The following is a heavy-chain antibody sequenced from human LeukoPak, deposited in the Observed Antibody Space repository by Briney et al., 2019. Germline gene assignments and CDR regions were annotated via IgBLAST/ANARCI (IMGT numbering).Heavy chain of an antibody. CDR2: IYSGGST. CDR1: GFTVSSNY. D-gene: IGHD3-22*01. Sequence: GGSLRLSCAASGFTVSSNYMSWVRQAPGKGLEWVSVIYSGGSTYYADSVKGRFTISRHNSKNTLYLQMNSLRAEDTAVYYCAKVSIDLVVVIRRYYFDYWGQGTLVTVSS. J-gene: IGHJ4*02. CDR3: AKVSIDLVVVIRRYYFDY. V-gene: IGHV3-53*01.